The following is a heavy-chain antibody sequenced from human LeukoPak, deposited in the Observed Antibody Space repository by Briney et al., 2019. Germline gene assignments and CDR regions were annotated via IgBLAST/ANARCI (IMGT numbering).Heavy chain of an antibody. V-gene: IGHV3-23*01. CDR2: ISGDGVSA. D-gene: IGHD6-19*01. CDR1: GFTFSSYA. J-gene: IGHJ4*02. Sequence: GGSLRLSCAASGFTFSSYAMRWVRQAPGKGLQWVSAISGDGVSAFYADSVKGRFTISRDNSKNTLYLRMNSLRAEDTAVYYCARGSGYYFDYWGQGTLVTVSS. CDR3: ARGSGYYFDY.